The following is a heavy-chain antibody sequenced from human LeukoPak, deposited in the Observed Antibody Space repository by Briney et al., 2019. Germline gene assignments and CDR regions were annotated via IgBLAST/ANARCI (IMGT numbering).Heavy chain of an antibody. J-gene: IGHJ3*02. CDR3: ASSAPSDI. CDR2: ISSSGHII. CDR1: GFTFSSNE. V-gene: IGHV3-48*03. Sequence: PGGSLRLSCAASGFTFSSNEMTWVRQAPGKGLEWVSYISSSGHIIYYADSVKGRFTISRDNAKHSLYLQMNSLRAEDTAVYYCASSAPSDIWGRGTMVTVSS.